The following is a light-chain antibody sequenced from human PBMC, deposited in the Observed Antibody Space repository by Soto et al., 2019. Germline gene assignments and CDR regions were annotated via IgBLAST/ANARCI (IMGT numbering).Light chain of an antibody. J-gene: IGLJ3*02. Sequence: QSVLTQPPSASGTPGQRVTISCSGSSSNIGSNTVNWYQQLPGTAPKLLIYSNNQRPSGVPDRFSGSKSGTSASLAISGLQYEDEADYYCAAWDDSLNAPLWVFGGGTKLTVL. CDR2: SNN. V-gene: IGLV1-44*01. CDR1: SSNIGSNT. CDR3: AAWDDSLNAPLWV.